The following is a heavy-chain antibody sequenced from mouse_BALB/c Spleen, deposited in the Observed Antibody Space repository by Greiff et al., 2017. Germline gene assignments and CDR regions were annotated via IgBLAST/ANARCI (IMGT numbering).Heavy chain of an antibody. CDR3: AREGGSGKITDY. CDR2: IDPANGNT. V-gene: IGHV14-3*02. D-gene: IGHD2-4*01. CDR1: GFTIKDTY. Sequence: VQLQQSGAELVKPGASVKLSCTASGFTIKDTYMHWVQQRPEQGLEWIGRIDPANGNTKYDTTFQGKATITADTSTNTAYLQLSSLTSEDTAVYCGAREGGSGKITDYWGQGTTLTVSS. J-gene: IGHJ2*01.